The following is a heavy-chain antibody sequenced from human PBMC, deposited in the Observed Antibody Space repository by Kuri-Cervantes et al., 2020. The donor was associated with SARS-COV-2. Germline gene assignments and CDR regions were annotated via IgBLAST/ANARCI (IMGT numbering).Heavy chain of an antibody. CDR1: GYTFTSYD. D-gene: IGHD2-2*01. V-gene: IGHV1-8*02. Sequence: ASVKVSCKASGYTFTSYDINWVRQATGQGLEWMGWMNPNSGNTGYAQKFQGRVTMTRNTSISTAYMELSRLRSDDTAVYYCASRSSQNYYYYYYMDVWSKGTTVTVSS. CDR2: MNPNSGNT. CDR3: ASRSSQNYYYYYYMDV. J-gene: IGHJ6*03.